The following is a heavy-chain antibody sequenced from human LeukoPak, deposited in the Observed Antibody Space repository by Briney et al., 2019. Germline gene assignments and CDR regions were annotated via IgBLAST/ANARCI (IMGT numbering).Heavy chain of an antibody. J-gene: IGHJ4*02. CDR3: ARGGSGCYYFGAPFDY. CDR2: ISSSSSYI. D-gene: IGHD3-10*01. Sequence: PGGSLRLSCAASGFTFSSYSMNWVRQAPGKGLEWVSSISSSSSYIYYADSVKGRFTISRDNAKNSLYLQMNSLRAEDTAVYYCARGGSGCYYFGAPFDYWGQGTLVTVSS. V-gene: IGHV3-21*01. CDR1: GFTFSSYS.